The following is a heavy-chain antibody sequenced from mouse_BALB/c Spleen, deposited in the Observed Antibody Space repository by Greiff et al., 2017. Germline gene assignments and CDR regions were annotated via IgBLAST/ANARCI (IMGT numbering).Heavy chain of an antibody. CDR1: GFTFSSYT. J-gene: IGHJ1*01. CDR3: ARLGQRYFDV. Sequence: EVQLVESGGGLVQPGGSLKLSCAASGFTFSSYTMSWVRQTPEKRLEWVAYISNGGGSTYYPDTVKGRFTISRDNAKNTLYLQMSSLKSEDTAMYYCARLGQRYFDVWGAGTTVTVSS. V-gene: IGHV5-12-2*01. D-gene: IGHD3-3*01. CDR2: ISNGGGST.